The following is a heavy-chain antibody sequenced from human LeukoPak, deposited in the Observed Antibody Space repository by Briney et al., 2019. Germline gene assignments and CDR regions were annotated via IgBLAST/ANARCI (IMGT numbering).Heavy chain of an antibody. Sequence: GSLILSCAASGFTFSRHAMSWVRQAPGKGLEGVSGITGSSSATYYADSVKGRFTISRDNSKNTLYLQMNSLRAEDTAIYYCAKDQYKAAAGYFDSWGQGTLVTVSS. V-gene: IGHV3-23*01. D-gene: IGHD6-13*01. CDR3: AKDQYKAAAGYFDS. J-gene: IGHJ4*02. CDR2: ITGSSSAT. CDR1: GFTFSRHA.